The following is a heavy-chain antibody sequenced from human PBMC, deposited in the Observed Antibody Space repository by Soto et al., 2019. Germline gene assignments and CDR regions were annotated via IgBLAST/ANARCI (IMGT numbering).Heavy chain of an antibody. V-gene: IGHV3-23*01. J-gene: IGHJ3*02. CDR1: CDNCNKYA. D-gene: IGHD3-22*01. Sequence: VGSLRVSCGVWCDNCNKYAVSLVRQATGKGLEWVSAISSGGDNTHYADSVKGRFTITRDNSKNMLYLEMNSLTVEDTAVYYCVRRAQYFDGTGFHAFDIWGQGTMVPVSS. CDR3: VRRAQYFDGTGFHAFDI. CDR2: ISSGGDNT.